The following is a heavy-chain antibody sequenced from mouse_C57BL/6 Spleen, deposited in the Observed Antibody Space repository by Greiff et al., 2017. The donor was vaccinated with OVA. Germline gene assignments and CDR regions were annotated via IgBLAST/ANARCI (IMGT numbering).Heavy chain of an antibody. D-gene: IGHD2-5*01. CDR3: ARDYYSNYDWYFDV. V-gene: IGHV5-16*01. CDR1: GFTFSDYY. CDR2: INYDGSST. Sequence: DVHLVESEGGLVQPGSSMKLSCTASGFTFSDYYMAWVRQVPEKGLEWVANINYDGSSTYYLDSLKSRFIISRDNAKNILYLQMSSLKSEDTATYYCARDYYSNYDWYFDVWGTGTTVTVSS. J-gene: IGHJ1*03.